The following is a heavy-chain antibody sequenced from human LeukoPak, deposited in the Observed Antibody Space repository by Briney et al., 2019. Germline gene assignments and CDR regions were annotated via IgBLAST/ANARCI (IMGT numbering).Heavy chain of an antibody. Sequence: PSETLSLTCTVSGGSISSYYWSWIRQPPGKGLEWIGYIYYSGSTNYNPSLKSRVTISVDTSKNQFSLRLSSVTAADTAVYYCARGRAAYPPDYWGQGTLVTVSS. CDR3: ARGRAAYPPDY. CDR1: GGSISSYY. J-gene: IGHJ4*02. D-gene: IGHD6-25*01. CDR2: IYYSGST. V-gene: IGHV4-59*01.